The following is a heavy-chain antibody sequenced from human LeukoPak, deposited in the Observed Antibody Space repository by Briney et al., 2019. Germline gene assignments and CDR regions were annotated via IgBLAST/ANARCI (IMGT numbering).Heavy chain of an antibody. CDR2: IRYDGSNK. CDR1: GFTFSSYG. D-gene: IGHD6-13*01. Sequence: GGSLRLSCAASGFTFSSYGMHWVRQAPGKGLEWVAFIRYDGSNKYYAGSVKGRFTISRDNSKNTLYLQMNSLRAEDTAVYYCAKDRAAAQSAAWGIWGQGTMVTVSS. V-gene: IGHV3-30*02. J-gene: IGHJ3*02. CDR3: AKDRAAAQSAAWGI.